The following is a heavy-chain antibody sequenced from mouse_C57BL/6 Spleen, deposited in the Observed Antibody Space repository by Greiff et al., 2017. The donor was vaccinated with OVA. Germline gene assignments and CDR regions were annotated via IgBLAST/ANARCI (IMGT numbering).Heavy chain of an antibody. Sequence: VKLVESGPGLVQPSQSLSITCTVSGFSLTSYGVHWVRQSPGKGLEWLGVIWRGGSTDYNAAFMSRLSITKDNSKSQVYFKMNSLQADDTAIYYCAKKAYDGYAMDYWGQGTSVTVSS. CDR1: GFSLTSYG. V-gene: IGHV2-5*01. D-gene: IGHD2-3*01. J-gene: IGHJ4*01. CDR2: IWRGGST. CDR3: AKKAYDGYAMDY.